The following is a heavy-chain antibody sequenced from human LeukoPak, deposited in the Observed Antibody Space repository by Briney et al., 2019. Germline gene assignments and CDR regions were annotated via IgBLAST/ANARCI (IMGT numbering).Heavy chain of an antibody. V-gene: IGHV4-34*01. J-gene: IGHJ6*03. CDR2: ISHSGST. Sequence: SETLSLTCAVYGGSFSGYYWSWIRQPPGKGLEWIGEISHSGSTNYNPSLNSRVTISVDASRNQFSLKLSSDTAADTAVYYRARIAAVTTGNYYYYYMDVWGKGTTVTVSS. CDR1: GGSFSGYY. D-gene: IGHD4-17*01. CDR3: ARIAAVTTGNYYYYYMDV.